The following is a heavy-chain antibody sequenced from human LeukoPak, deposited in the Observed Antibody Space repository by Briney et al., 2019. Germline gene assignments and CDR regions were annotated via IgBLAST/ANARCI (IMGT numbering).Heavy chain of an antibody. CDR3: ARIPSYDFWSGVYYFDY. CDR2: IYSSGST. J-gene: IGHJ4*02. D-gene: IGHD3-3*01. CDR1: GGSISNYY. V-gene: IGHV4-4*07. Sequence: PSETLSPTCTVSGGSISNYYWSWIRQPAGNGLEWIGRIYSSGSTNYNPSLKSRVTMSVDTSKNQFSLKVSSVTAADTAVYYCARIPSYDFWSGVYYFDYWGQGTLVTISS.